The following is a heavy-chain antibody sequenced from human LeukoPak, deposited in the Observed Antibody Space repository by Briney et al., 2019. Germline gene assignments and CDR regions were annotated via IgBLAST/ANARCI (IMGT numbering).Heavy chain of an antibody. CDR2: ISGSGGST. D-gene: IGHD3-22*01. CDR1: GFTFSTNA. J-gene: IGHJ4*02. V-gene: IGHV3-23*01. CDR3: AKVRYDSSGYFLFDY. Sequence: GGSLRLSCAASGFTFSTNAMSWVRQAPGKGLEWVSAISGSGGSTYYADSVKGRFTISRDNSKNTLYLQMNGLRAEDTAVYYCAKVRYDSSGYFLFDYWGQGTLVTVSS.